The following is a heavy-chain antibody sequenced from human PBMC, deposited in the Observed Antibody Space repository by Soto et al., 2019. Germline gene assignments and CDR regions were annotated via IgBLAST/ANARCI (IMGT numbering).Heavy chain of an antibody. CDR2: TISIFDTA. D-gene: IGHD2-2*01. J-gene: IGHJ4*02. CDR3: ARGRCSSTTCYGAFDY. V-gene: IGHV1-69*18. CDR1: GGTLSSYT. Sequence: QVQLVQSGAEVKKPGSSVKVSCKASGGTLSSYTVTWVRQAPGQGLEWMGTTISIFDTANYAQKFQGRVTITADESTNTAFMELSSLRSEDTAGYYCARGRCSSTTCYGAFDYWGQGTLVTVSP.